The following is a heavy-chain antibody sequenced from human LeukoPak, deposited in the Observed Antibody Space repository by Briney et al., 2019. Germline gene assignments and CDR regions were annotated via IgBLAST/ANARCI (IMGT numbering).Heavy chain of an antibody. CDR1: GYSISSGYD. V-gene: IGHV4-38-2*02. CDR2: IYHSGST. J-gene: IGHJ5*02. Sequence: SETLSLTCTVSGYSISSGYDWGWIRQPPGKGLEWIGNIYHSGSTYYNPSLKSRVTISVDTSKNQFSLKLSSVTAADTAVYYCARGFSSSWYLNWFDPWGQGTLVTVSS. CDR3: ARGFSSSWYLNWFDP. D-gene: IGHD6-13*01.